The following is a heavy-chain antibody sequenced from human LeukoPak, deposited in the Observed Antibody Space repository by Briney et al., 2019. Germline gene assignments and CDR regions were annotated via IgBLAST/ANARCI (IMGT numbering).Heavy chain of an antibody. D-gene: IGHD4-23*01. CDR3: ARDGLYGGNSVNWFDP. CDR2: INPSGGST. J-gene: IGHJ5*02. Sequence: ASVKVSCKASGYTFTSYYMHWVRQAPGQGLEWMGIINPSGGSTNYAQKFQGRVTMTRDMSTSTVYMELSSLRSEDTAVYYCARDGLYGGNSVNWFDPWAREPWSPSPQ. V-gene: IGHV1-46*01. CDR1: GYTFTSYY.